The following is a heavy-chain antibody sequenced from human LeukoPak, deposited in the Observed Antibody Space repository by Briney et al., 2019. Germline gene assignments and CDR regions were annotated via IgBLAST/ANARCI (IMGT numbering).Heavy chain of an antibody. V-gene: IGHV3-30*04. CDR2: ISYDGSNK. CDR3: ARDGGGSWAFGY. D-gene: IGHD1-26*01. CDR1: GFTFSSYA. Sequence: PGGSLRLSCAASGFTFSSYAMHWVRQAPGKGLEWVAVISYDGSNKYYADSVKGRFTISRDNSKNTLYLQMNSLRAEDTAVYYCARDGGGSWAFGYWGQGTLVTVSS. J-gene: IGHJ4*02.